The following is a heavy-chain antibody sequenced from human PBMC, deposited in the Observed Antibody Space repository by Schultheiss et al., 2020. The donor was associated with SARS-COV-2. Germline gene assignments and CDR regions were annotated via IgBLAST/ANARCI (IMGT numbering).Heavy chain of an antibody. CDR1: GGSISSYY. V-gene: IGHV4-59*08. CDR3: ARSSGYNYDFWSGPKGVDY. CDR2: IYYSGST. J-gene: IGHJ4*02. Sequence: SETLSLTCTVSGGSISSYYWSWIRQPPGKGLEWIGYIYYSGSTNYNPSLKSRVTISVDTSKNQFSLKLSSVTAADTAVYYCARSSGYNYDFWSGPKGVDYWGQGTLVTVSS. D-gene: IGHD3-3*01.